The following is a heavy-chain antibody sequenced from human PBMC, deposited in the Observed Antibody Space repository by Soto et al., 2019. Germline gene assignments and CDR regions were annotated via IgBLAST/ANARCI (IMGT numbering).Heavy chain of an antibody. V-gene: IGHV3-33*01. Sequence: QVQLVESGGGVAQPGASLRLSCAASGFSFSTYGMDWVRQAPGKGLEWVAMIWYDGSSKFYADSVKGRFTISKDESKNTLYLQMTGLRPEDTAVYFCARDIAVRRFDYWGQGARVTVSS. CDR2: IWYDGSSK. D-gene: IGHD2-15*01. CDR3: ARDIAVRRFDY. J-gene: IGHJ4*02. CDR1: GFSFSTYG.